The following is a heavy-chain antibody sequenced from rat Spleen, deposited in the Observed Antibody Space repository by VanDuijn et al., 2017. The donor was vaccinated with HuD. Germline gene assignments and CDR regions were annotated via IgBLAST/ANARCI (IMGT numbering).Heavy chain of an antibody. Sequence: EVQLQESGPGLVKPSQSLSLTCSVTGDSISSNFWGWIRKFPGNKMEWMGYISYSGSTNYNPSLRSRISITRDTSKNQFFLQLNSVTTEDTATYYCARSLGRVYNNYFDYWGQGVMVTVSS. CDR1: GDSISSNF. J-gene: IGHJ2*01. CDR3: ARSLGRVYNNYFDY. V-gene: IGHV3-1*01. CDR2: ISYSGST. D-gene: IGHD1-10*01.